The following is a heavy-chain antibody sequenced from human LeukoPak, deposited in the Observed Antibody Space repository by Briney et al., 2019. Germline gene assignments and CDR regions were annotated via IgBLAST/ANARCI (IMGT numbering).Heavy chain of an antibody. V-gene: IGHV4-61*02. CDR3: ARDDYGDYYYGMDV. CDR1: GGSISSGSYY. CDR2: TYTSGST. J-gene: IGHJ6*02. D-gene: IGHD4-17*01. Sequence: SQTLSLTCTVSGGSISSGSYYWSWIRQPAGKGLEWIGRTYTSGSTNYNPSLKSRVTISVDTSKNQFSLKLSSVTAADTAVYYCARDDYGDYYYGMDVWGQGTTVTVSS.